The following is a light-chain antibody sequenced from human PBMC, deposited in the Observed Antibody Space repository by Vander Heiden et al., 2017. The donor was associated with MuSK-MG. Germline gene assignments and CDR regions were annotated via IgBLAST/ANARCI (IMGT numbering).Light chain of an antibody. Sequence: DSVFTQSPATLSLSPGERDTVSCRASQGVSSYLAWYQQKPGQAPRLLIYDASNRATGIPARFSGSGYGTDFTLTISSREPEDFAVYYCQQPSNWPPWTFGQGTKVEI. J-gene: IGKJ1*01. CDR1: QGVSSY. CDR3: QQPSNWPPWT. V-gene: IGKV3-11*01. CDR2: DAS.